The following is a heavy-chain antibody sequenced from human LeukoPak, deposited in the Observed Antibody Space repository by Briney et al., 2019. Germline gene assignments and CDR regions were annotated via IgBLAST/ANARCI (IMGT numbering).Heavy chain of an antibody. J-gene: IGHJ5*02. D-gene: IGHD3-10*01. CDR3: ARGAGADWFDP. V-gene: IGHV4-31*03. CDR2: IYYSGST. CDR1: GGSISSGGYC. Sequence: SETLSLTCTVSGGSISSGGYCWSWIRQHPGKGLEWIGYIYYSGSTYYNPSLKSRVTISVDTSKNQFSLKLSSVTAADTAVYYCARGAGADWFDPWGQGTLVTVSS.